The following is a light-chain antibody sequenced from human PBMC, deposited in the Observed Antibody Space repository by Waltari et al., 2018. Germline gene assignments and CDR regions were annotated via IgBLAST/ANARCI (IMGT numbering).Light chain of an antibody. V-gene: IGKV3-15*01. CDR1: QSISTN. J-gene: IGKJ1*01. CDR3: QQYSNWPWT. CDR2: GAS. Sequence: EIVMTQSPATLSVSPGESATLSCRASQSISTNLAWYQQKPGQAPRLLIYGASTRATGISARFSGSGSGTEFTVTISSMQSEDFAIYYCQQYSNWPWTFGQGTKVEIK.